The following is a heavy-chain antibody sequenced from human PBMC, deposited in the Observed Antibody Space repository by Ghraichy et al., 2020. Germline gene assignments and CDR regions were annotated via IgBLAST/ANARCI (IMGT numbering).Heavy chain of an antibody. V-gene: IGHV1-69*13. J-gene: IGHJ6*02. CDR3: ARGFYGSGSYFYGMDV. Sequence: SVKVSCKASGGTFSSYAFSWVRQAPGQGLEWMGGIIPVFDTTNYAQKFQGRVTITADESTSTAYMELSSLRSEDTAVYYCARGFYGSGSYFYGMDVWGQGTTVTVSS. D-gene: IGHD3-10*01. CDR1: GGTFSSYA. CDR2: IIPVFDTT.